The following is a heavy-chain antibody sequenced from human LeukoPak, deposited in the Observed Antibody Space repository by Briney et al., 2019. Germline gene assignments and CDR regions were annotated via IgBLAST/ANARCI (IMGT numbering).Heavy chain of an antibody. J-gene: IGHJ6*03. V-gene: IGHV3-7*01. CDR1: GFTFSSYW. CDR2: IKQDGSEK. CDR3: ARVQRMWYYYYMDV. D-gene: IGHD2-21*01. Sequence: GGSLRLSCAASGFTFSSYWMSWVRQAPGKGLEWVANIKQDGSEKYYVDSVKGRFTISRDNAKNSPYLQMNSLRAEDTAVYYCARVQRMWYYYYMDVWGKGTTVTVSS.